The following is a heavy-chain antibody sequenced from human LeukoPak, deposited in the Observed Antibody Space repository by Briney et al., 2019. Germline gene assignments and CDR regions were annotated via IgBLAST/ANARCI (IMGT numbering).Heavy chain of an antibody. CDR1: GGTFSSYA. Sequence: GASVKVSCKASGGTFSSYAISWVRQAPGQGLEWMGGIIPIFGTANYAQKFQGRVTITAAESTSTAYMELSSLRSEDTAVYYCAREVGSYGQYYFDYWGQGTLVTVSS. V-gene: IGHV1-69*13. J-gene: IGHJ4*02. CDR3: AREVGSYGQYYFDY. CDR2: IIPIFGTA. D-gene: IGHD5-18*01.